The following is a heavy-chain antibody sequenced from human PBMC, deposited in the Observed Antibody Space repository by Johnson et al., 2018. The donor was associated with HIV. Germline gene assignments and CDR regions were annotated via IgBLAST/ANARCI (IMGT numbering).Heavy chain of an antibody. CDR3: ARGGSYLTLDDAFDI. D-gene: IGHD1-26*01. CDR1: GFTFSSYG. Sequence: QVQLVESGGGVAQPGRSLRLSCAASGFTFSSYGMHWVRQAPGKGLEWVAFIRYDGSNKYYADSVKGRFTISRDNAKNSLYLQMNSLRAEDTAVYYCARGGSYLTLDDAFDIWGQGTMVTVSS. V-gene: IGHV3-33*01. CDR2: IRYDGSNK. J-gene: IGHJ3*02.